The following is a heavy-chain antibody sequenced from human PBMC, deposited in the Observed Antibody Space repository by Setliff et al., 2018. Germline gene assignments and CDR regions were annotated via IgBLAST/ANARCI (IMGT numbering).Heavy chain of an antibody. J-gene: IGHJ3*02. CDR2: IRHDESTK. D-gene: IGHD3-22*01. Sequence: PGGSLRFSCAASGFTFSSYAMSWVRQAPGKGLEWVAFIRHDESTKYYLDSVKGRFTISRDNAKRSLYLQMNGLRADDTGVYYCVRDDADNYDAFDNWGQGTLVTVSS. V-gene: IGHV3-7*01. CDR1: GFTFSSYA. CDR3: VRDDADNYDAFDN.